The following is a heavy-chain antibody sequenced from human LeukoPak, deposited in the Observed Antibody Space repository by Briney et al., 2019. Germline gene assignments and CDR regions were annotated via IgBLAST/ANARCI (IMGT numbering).Heavy chain of an antibody. J-gene: IGHJ4*02. V-gene: IGHV3-21*01. CDR3: ARDAIVVVTAIRFFDY. D-gene: IGHD2-21*02. CDR1: GFTFSSYS. CDR2: ISSSSSYI. Sequence: GGSLRLSCAASGFTFSSYSMNWVRQAPGKGLEWVSSISSSSSYIYYADSVKGRFTISRDNAKNSLYLQMNSLRAEDTAVYYCARDAIVVVTAIRFFDYWGQGTLVTVSS.